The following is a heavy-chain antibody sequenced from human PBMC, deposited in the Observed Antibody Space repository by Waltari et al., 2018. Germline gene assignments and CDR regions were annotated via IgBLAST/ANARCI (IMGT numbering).Heavy chain of an antibody. Sequence: EVLLVESGGAVVRPGGSLRLSCAASGFTFDAYGMVWVRQAPGKGLEWVCGISWNGASTDYADSVKGRFTISRDKAKNSLYLQMNSLIAEDTALYHCARDKWGPDYWGQGTLVTVSS. CDR1: GFTFDAYG. V-gene: IGHV3-20*01. J-gene: IGHJ4*02. CDR3: ARDKWGPDY. D-gene: IGHD7-27*01. CDR2: ISWNGAST.